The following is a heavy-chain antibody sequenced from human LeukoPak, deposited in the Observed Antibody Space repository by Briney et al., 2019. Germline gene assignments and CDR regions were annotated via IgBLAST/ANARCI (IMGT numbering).Heavy chain of an antibody. Sequence: GGSLRLSCAASGFTFSSYEMNWVRQAPGKGLEWVSYISSSGSTIYYADSVKGRFTISRDNAKNSLYLQMNSLRAEDTAVYYCGAGFLELLLYDYYYGMGVWGQGTTVTVSS. CDR1: GFTFSSYE. J-gene: IGHJ6*02. CDR2: ISSSGSTI. CDR3: GAGFLELLLYDYYYGMGV. D-gene: IGHD3-3*01. V-gene: IGHV3-48*03.